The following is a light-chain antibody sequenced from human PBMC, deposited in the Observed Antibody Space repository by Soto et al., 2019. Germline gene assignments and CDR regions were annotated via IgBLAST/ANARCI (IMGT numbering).Light chain of an antibody. Sequence: EIVLTQSPATLSLSPGERATLSCRASQSVSSYLAWYQQKPGQAPRLLIYDASNRATGIPSRFSGSGSGTDFTLPISSLEPEDFAVYYCQQRSNWLVTFGQVTKLEIK. CDR1: QSVSSY. CDR3: QQRSNWLVT. J-gene: IGKJ2*01. V-gene: IGKV3-11*01. CDR2: DAS.